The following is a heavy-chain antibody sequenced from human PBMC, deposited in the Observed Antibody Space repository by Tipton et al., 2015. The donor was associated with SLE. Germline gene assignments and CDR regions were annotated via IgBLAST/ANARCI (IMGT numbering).Heavy chain of an antibody. CDR3: ASPGGSWYYFDY. CDR2: IYYSGST. CDR1: GGSISSSSYY. V-gene: IGHV4-39*07. J-gene: IGHJ4*02. Sequence: TLSLTCTVSGGSISSSSYYWGWIRQPPGKGLEWIGSIYYSGSTYYNPSLKSRVTISVDTTKNQFSLKLRSVTAADTAVYYCASPGGSWYYFDYWGQGTLVTVSS. D-gene: IGHD6-13*01.